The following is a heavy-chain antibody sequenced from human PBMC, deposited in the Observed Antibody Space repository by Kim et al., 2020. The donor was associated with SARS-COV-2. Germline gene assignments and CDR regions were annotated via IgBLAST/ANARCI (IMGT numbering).Heavy chain of an antibody. V-gene: IGHV4-59*01. CDR2: IYYSGST. Sequence: SETLSLTCTVSGGSISSYYWSWIRQPPGKGLEWIGYIYYSGSTNYNPSLKSRVTISVDTSKNQFSLKLSSVTAADTAVYYCARESRDRGSYNYWGQGTLVTVSS. CDR1: GGSISSYY. J-gene: IGHJ4*02. CDR3: ARESRDRGSYNY. D-gene: IGHD1-26*01.